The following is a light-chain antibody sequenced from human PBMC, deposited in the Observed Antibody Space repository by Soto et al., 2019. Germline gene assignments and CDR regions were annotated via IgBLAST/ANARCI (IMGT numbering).Light chain of an antibody. V-gene: IGKV3D-15*01. CDR3: QQYNSWPLT. J-gene: IGKJ4*01. Sequence: EIVMTQSPATLSVSPGERATLSCRASQSVRNNLAWYQQKPGQAPRLLIYGASTRATGIPARFSGSGSGTEFTLTIGSLQSEDFAVYYCQQYNSWPLTLGGGTKVDIK. CDR1: QSVRNN. CDR2: GAS.